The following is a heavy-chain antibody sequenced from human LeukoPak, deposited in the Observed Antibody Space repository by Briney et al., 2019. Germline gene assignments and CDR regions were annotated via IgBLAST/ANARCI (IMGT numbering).Heavy chain of an antibody. Sequence: GGSLRLSCAASGFTFSSYSMLWVRQAPGKGLEWVSYISSSSSTIYYADSVKGRFTISRDNAKNSLYLQMNTLRAEDTAVYYCARVEDYDILTGFDYWGQGTLVTVSS. CDR2: ISSSSSTI. J-gene: IGHJ4*02. V-gene: IGHV3-48*01. CDR3: ARVEDYDILTGFDY. D-gene: IGHD3-9*01. CDR1: GFTFSSYS.